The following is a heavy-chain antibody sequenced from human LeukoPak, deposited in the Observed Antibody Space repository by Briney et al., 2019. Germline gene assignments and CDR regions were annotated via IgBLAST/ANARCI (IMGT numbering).Heavy chain of an antibody. CDR3: ARQGGSSLNY. V-gene: IGHV4-39*01. J-gene: IGHJ4*02. Sequence: PSETLSLTCTVSGGSISSSGYYWGWIRQPPGKGLEWIGSISYSGSTYYNPSLKSRVTISVDTSKNQFSLKLSSVTAADTAVYYCARQGGSSLNYWGQGTLVTVSS. CDR1: GGSISSSGYY. D-gene: IGHD1-26*01. CDR2: ISYSGST.